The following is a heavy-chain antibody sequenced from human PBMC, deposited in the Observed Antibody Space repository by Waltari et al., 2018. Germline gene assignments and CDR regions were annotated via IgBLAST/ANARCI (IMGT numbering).Heavy chain of an antibody. CDR2: VTPNSGNT. CDR3: ARGRVMVRGALGY. J-gene: IGHJ4*02. D-gene: IGHD3-10*01. Sequence: QVQLVQSGAEVKKPGASVKVSCKASGYTFTSYDSNWVRQATGQGLEWIGWVTPNSGNTGYAQKFQGRVTMTRNTSISTAYMELSSLRSEDTAVYYCARGRVMVRGALGYWGQGTLVTVSS. CDR1: GYTFTSYD. V-gene: IGHV1-8*01.